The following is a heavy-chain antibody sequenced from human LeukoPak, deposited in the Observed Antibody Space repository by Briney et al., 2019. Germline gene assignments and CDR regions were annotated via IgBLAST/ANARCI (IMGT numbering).Heavy chain of an antibody. CDR3: ARRYYDFWSGYSHPTYYFDY. CDR1: GYIFTSYW. CDR2: IYPGDSDT. D-gene: IGHD3-3*01. J-gene: IGHJ4*02. V-gene: IGHV5-51*01. Sequence: GESLKISCKGSGYIFTSYWIGWVRQMPGKGLEWMGIIYPGDSDTRYSPSFQGQVTISADKSISTAYLQWSSLKASDTAMYYCARRYYDFWSGYSHPTYYFDYWGQGTLVTVSS.